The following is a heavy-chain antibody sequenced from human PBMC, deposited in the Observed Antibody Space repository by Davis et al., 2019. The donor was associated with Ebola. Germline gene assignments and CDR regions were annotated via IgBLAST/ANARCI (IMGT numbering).Heavy chain of an antibody. Sequence: MPSETLSLTCSVSGVSITNNWWSWVRQSPGKGLEWIGEIYYTGSTAYNPSLESRVTISMDMSKNQFSLKLSSVTAADTAVYYCACFNSVVALDYWGQGTLVTVSS. CDR3: ACFNSVVALDY. J-gene: IGHJ4*02. CDR1: GVSITNNW. V-gene: IGHV4-4*02. D-gene: IGHD5-12*01. CDR2: IYYTGST.